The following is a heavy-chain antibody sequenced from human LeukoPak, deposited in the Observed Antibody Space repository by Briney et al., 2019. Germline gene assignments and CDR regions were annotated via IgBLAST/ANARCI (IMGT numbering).Heavy chain of an antibody. CDR3: AREWGYSYGFDY. CDR2: IKQDGSEK. V-gene: IGHV3-7*01. J-gene: IGHJ4*02. CDR1: GFTFSSYW. D-gene: IGHD5-18*01. Sequence: GGSLRLSCAASGFTFSSYWVSWVRQAPGKGLEWVANIKQDGSEKYYVDSVKGRFTISRDNAKNSLYLQMNSLRAEDTAVYYCAREWGYSYGFDYWGQGTLVTVSS.